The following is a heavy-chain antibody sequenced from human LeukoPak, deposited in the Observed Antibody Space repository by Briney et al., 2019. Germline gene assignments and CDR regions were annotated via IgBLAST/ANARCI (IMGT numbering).Heavy chain of an antibody. D-gene: IGHD3-10*01. CDR2: IYYSGST. V-gene: IGHV4-59*12. Sequence: PSETLSLTCTDSGGSISSYYWSWLRQPPGKGLEWIGYIYYSGSTNYNPSLKSRVTISVDTSKNQFSLKLSSVTAADTAVYYCARDLNHYGSGSYYNVDYYYYGMDVWGQGTTVTVSS. J-gene: IGHJ6*02. CDR1: GGSISSYY. CDR3: ARDLNHYGSGSYYNVDYYYYGMDV.